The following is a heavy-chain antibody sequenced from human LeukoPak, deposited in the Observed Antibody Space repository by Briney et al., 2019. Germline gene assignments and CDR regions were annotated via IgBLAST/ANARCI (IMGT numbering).Heavy chain of an antibody. Sequence: GASVKVSCKTSGGTFNNSAISWVRQAPGQGLEWLGGIMPLFGTAGYAQKFQGRVTITKDESTRTVYLELTSLTSDDTAVYYCARDVYGDYGSVWFDPWGQGTLVSVSS. J-gene: IGHJ5*02. CDR3: ARDVYGDYGSVWFDP. CDR2: IMPLFGTA. CDR1: GGTFNNSA. D-gene: IGHD4-17*01. V-gene: IGHV1-69*05.